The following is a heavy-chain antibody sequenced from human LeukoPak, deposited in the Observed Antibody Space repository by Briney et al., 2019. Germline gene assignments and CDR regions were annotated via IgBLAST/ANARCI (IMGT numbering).Heavy chain of an antibody. D-gene: IGHD2-2*01. J-gene: IGHJ5*02. CDR1: GGSISSYY. CDR2: IYYSGST. V-gene: IGHV4-59*01. Sequence: SETLSLTCTVSGGSISSYYWSWIRQPPGKGLEWIGYIYYSGSTNYNPSLKSRVTISVDTSKNQFSLKLSSVTAADTAVYYCARRCSSTSCYNLGGFDPWGQGTLVTVSS. CDR3: ARRCSSTSCYNLGGFDP.